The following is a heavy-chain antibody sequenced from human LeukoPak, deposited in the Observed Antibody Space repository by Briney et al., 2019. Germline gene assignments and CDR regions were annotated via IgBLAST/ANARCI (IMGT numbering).Heavy chain of an antibody. CDR3: ARGHSSRLARYYYYYMDV. CDR1: GDSVSSNSAA. CDR2: TYYRSKWYN. D-gene: IGHD6-13*01. Sequence: SQTLSLTCAISGDSVSSNSAAWNWIRQSPSRGLEWLGRTYYRSKWYNDYAVSVKSRITINPDTSKNQFSLKLSSVTAADTAVYYCARGHSSRLARYYYYYMDVWGKGTTVTVSS. V-gene: IGHV6-1*01. J-gene: IGHJ6*03.